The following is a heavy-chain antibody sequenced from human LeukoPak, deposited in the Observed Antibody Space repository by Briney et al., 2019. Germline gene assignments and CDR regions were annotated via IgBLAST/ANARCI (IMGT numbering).Heavy chain of an antibody. V-gene: IGHV5-51*01. CDR2: IYPGDSDT. D-gene: IGHD3-16*01. CDR3: ARRIFGGGGYAFDI. J-gene: IGHJ3*02. Sequence: GESLKISCKGSGYSFTSYWIGWVRQMPGKGLEWMGIIYPGDSDTRYSPSFEGQVTISADRSNNTAYLQWRSLEASDTAIYYCARRIFGGGGYAFDIWGQGTVVTVSS. CDR1: GYSFTSYW.